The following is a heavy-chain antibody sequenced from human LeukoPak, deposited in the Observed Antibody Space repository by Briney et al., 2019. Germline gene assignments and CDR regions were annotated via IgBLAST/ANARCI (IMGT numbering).Heavy chain of an antibody. V-gene: IGHV4-59*01. CDR3: AGLFSGYDPFDY. D-gene: IGHD5-12*01. CDR1: GDSTSRYY. Sequence: SETLSLTCTVSGDSTSRYYWSWIRQPPGKGLEFLGYIFYSGIVNYNLSLKSRVTMSVDSSKNQVSLKVRSVTAADTAVYYCAGLFSGYDPFDYWGQGILVTVSS. J-gene: IGHJ4*02. CDR2: IFYSGIV.